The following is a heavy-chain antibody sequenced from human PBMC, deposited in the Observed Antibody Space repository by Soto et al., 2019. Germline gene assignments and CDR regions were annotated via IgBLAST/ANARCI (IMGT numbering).Heavy chain of an antibody. V-gene: IGHV4-31*03. Sequence: SETLSLTCTVSGGSISSGVYYWSWIRQHPGKGLEWIGYIYYSGSTYYNPSLKSRVTISVDTSKNQFSLKLSSVTAADTAVYYCAIYDSSGSRGFQHWGQGTLVTVSS. CDR2: IYYSGST. CDR1: GGSISSGVYY. D-gene: IGHD3-22*01. CDR3: AIYDSSGSRGFQH. J-gene: IGHJ1*01.